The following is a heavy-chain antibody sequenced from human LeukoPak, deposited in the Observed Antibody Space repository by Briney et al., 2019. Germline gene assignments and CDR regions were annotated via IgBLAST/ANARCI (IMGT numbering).Heavy chain of an antibody. D-gene: IGHD2-2*01. CDR3: ARLYCSSTSCRDY. J-gene: IGHJ4*02. CDR2: INPNSGGT. V-gene: IGHV1-2*02. Sequence: ASVKVSCKASGYTFTGYYMHWVRQAPGQGLEWMGWINPNSGGTNYAQKFQGRVTMTRDTSISTAYMELSRLRSDDTAVYYCARLYCSSTSCRDYWGQGTLVTVSS. CDR1: GYTFTGYY.